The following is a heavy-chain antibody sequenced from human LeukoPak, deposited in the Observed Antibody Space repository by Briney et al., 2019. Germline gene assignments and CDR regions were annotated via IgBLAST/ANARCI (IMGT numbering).Heavy chain of an antibody. J-gene: IGHJ4*02. CDR1: GYTFTSYG. CDR2: ISAYNGNT. D-gene: IGHD6-19*01. Sequence: ASVKVSCKASGYTFTSYGISWVRQAPGQGLEWMGWISAYNGNTNYAQKLQGRVTMTTDTSTSTAYMELRSLRSDDTAVYYCAREGKLTGYSGGLGFNYWGQGTLVTVSS. V-gene: IGHV1-18*01. CDR3: AREGKLTGYSGGLGFNY.